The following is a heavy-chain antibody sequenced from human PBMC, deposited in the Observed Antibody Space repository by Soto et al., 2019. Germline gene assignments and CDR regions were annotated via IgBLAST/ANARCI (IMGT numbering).Heavy chain of an antibody. V-gene: IGHV3-21*01. CDR1: GFIFTSYS. CDR3: ARDSGSSSDYYGMDV. D-gene: IGHD6-13*01. CDR2: ISSSGSYI. J-gene: IGHJ6*02. Sequence: GGSLRLSCAASGFIFTSYSMNWVRQAPGKWLEWVSSISSSGSYIYYADSVKGRFTISRDNAKNSLYLQMSSLRAEDTAVYYCARDSGSSSDYYGMDVWGQGXTVTVYS.